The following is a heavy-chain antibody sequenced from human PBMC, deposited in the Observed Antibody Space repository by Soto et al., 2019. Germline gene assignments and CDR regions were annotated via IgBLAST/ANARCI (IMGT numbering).Heavy chain of an antibody. Sequence: SETLSLTCSASGGSVSSGSYYWSWIRQPPGKGLDWIGYMYNSGSTNYNPSVKSRVTISIDTSKNQSSLKLSSVTAADTDVYYCAREGYEYNGMDVWGQGTRVTVSS. CDR1: GGSVSSGSYY. CDR3: AREGYEYNGMDV. D-gene: IGHD5-18*01. V-gene: IGHV4-61*01. CDR2: MYNSGST. J-gene: IGHJ6*02.